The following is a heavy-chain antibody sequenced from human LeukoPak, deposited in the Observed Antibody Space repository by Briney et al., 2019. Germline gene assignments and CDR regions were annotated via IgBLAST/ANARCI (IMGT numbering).Heavy chain of an antibody. CDR3: VSQYCDGGNCYPYFDS. V-gene: IGHV4-30-2*01. CDR2: SYESGTT. D-gene: IGHD2-15*01. J-gene: IGHJ4*02. CDR1: GGSIRSAGYS. Sequence: SETLSLTCAVSGGSIRSAGYSWNWIRQPPWKGLERFGYSYESGTTYYNPSLESRVSISVDRSKNLFSLRLTSVTAADTVFYFCVSQYCDGGNCYPYFDSWGQGTLVTVSS.